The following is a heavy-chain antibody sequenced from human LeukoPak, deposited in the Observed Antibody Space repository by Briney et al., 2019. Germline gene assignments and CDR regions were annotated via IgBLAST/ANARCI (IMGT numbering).Heavy chain of an antibody. Sequence: GASVKVSCKASGGTFSSYAISWVRQAPGQGLEWMGGIIPIFGTANYAQKFQGRVTITADESTSTAYMELSSLRSEDTAVYYCARGRWGYGDYVGDFDYWGQGTVVTVSS. D-gene: IGHD4-17*01. CDR3: ARGRWGYGDYVGDFDY. J-gene: IGHJ4*02. V-gene: IGHV1-69*13. CDR1: GGTFSSYA. CDR2: IIPIFGTA.